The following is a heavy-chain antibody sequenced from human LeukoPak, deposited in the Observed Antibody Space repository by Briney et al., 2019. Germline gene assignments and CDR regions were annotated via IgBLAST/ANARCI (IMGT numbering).Heavy chain of an antibody. CDR2: ISSSGSTI. CDR3: ARDLDWELPKPSYYYYYGMDV. J-gene: IGHJ6*02. D-gene: IGHD1-26*01. CDR1: GFTFSDYY. V-gene: IGHV3-11*01. Sequence: GGSLRLSCAASGFTFSDYYMSWTRQAPGKGLEWVSYISSSGSTIYYADSVKGRFTISRDNAKNSLYLQMNSLRAEDTAVYYCARDLDWELPKPSYYYYYGMDVWGQGTTVTVSS.